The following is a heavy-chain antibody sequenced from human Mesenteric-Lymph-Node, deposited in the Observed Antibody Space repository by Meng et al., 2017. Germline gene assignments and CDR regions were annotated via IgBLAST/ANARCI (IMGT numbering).Heavy chain of an antibody. V-gene: IGHV1-2*06. Sequence: ASVKVSCKASGYTFTDYYIHWVRQAPGQGLEWMGRIYPNSGGTHYAQKFQGRVTMTRDTSISTAYMELSSLRSDDTAVYYCARGHDNSGYGPHYWGQGTLVTVSS. J-gene: IGHJ4*02. CDR3: ARGHDNSGYGPHY. CDR2: IYPNSGGT. D-gene: IGHD3-22*01. CDR1: GYTFTDYY.